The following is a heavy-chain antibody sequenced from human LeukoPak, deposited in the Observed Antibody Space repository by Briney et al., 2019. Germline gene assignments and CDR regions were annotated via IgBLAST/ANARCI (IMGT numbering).Heavy chain of an antibody. CDR2: IISSSSYI. V-gene: IGHV3-21*01. Sequence: PGGSLRLSCAASGFTFSSYSMNWVRQAPGKGLEWVSSIISSSSYIYYADSVKGRFTISRDNAKNSLYLQMNSLRAEDTAVYYCARSPSGPGSGSYFMDVGGKGTTVTVSS. D-gene: IGHD3-10*01. J-gene: IGHJ6*03. CDR1: GFTFSSYS. CDR3: ARSPSGPGSGSYFMDV.